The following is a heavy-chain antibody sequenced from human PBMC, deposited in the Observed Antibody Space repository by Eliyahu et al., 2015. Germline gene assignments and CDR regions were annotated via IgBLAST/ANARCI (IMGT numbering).Heavy chain of an antibody. CDR1: GDTFSRYA. Sequence: QVQLVQSGAEVKKPGSSVKVSXKASGDTFSRYAISWVRQAPGQGLEWMGGIIPIFGRGNYAQKFQGRVTITADESTSTAYMELSSLRSEDTAVYYCAREGGDYCSGGSCFLLYWGQGTLVTVSS. CDR2: IIPIFGRG. J-gene: IGHJ4*02. D-gene: IGHD2-15*01. CDR3: AREGGDYCSGGSCFLLY. V-gene: IGHV1-69*01.